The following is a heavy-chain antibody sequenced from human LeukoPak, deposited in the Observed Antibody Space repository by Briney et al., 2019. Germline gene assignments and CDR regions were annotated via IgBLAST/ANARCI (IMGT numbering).Heavy chain of an antibody. J-gene: IGHJ4*02. D-gene: IGHD5-12*01. V-gene: IGHV3-64D*06. CDR3: VRRYTAYDH. CDR1: GFTFSTYA. CDR2: ISSDGGGT. Sequence: GGSLRLSCSASGFTFSTYAMHWVRQAPGKGLEYVSSISSDGGGTDYAVSVKGRFTISRDNSKNTLYLQMCSLRPEDTAVYYCVRRYTAYDHWGQGTLVTVSS.